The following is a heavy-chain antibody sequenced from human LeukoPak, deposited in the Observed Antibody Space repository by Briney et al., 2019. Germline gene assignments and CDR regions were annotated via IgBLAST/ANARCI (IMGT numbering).Heavy chain of an antibody. CDR3: ARDIGHNYFDY. CDR2: INPNSGGT. V-gene: IGHV1-2*02. D-gene: IGHD2-15*01. J-gene: IGHJ4*02. CDR1: GYSFSGYY. Sequence: ASVKVSCKASGYSFSGYYMYWVRQAPRQGLEWMGWINPNSGGTNYAQKFQGRVTMTRDTSISTAYMELSRLRPDDTAVYYCARDIGHNYFDYWGQGTLVTVSS.